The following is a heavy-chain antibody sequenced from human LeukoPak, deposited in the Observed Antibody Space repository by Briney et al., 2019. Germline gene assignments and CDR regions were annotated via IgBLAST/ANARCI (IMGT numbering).Heavy chain of an antibody. J-gene: IGHJ4*02. CDR2: ISWNSGSI. V-gene: IGHV3-9*01. D-gene: IGHD3-22*01. CDR1: GFTFSTYA. CDR3: AKEGGSGYLDY. Sequence: GGSLRLSCAASGFTFSTYAMSWVRQAPGKGLEWVSGISWNSGSIGYADSVKGRFTISRDNAKNSLYLQMNSLRAEDTALYYCAKEGGSGYLDYWGQGTLVTVSS.